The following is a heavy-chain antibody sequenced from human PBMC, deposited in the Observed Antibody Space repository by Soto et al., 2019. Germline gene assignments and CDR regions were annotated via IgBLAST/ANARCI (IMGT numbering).Heavy chain of an antibody. V-gene: IGHV1-3*01. Sequence: GASVKVSCKASGYTFTSYAMHWVRQAPGQRLEWMGWINAGNGNTKYSQKFQGRVTITRDTSASTAYKELSSLRSEDTAVYYCARRGNYYYYGMDVWGQGTTVTVSS. D-gene: IGHD3-16*01. CDR3: ARRGNYYYYGMDV. CDR2: INAGNGNT. CDR1: GYTFTSYA. J-gene: IGHJ6*02.